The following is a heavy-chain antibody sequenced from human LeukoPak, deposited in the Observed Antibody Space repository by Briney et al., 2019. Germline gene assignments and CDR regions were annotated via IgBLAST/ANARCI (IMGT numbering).Heavy chain of an antibody. CDR1: GGSITSTNW. J-gene: IGHJ4*02. CDR2: ISLSGLT. Sequence: TSGTLSLTCGVSGGSITSTNWWSWVRQPPGQGLEWIGEISLSGLTNYNPSLKSPVTMALDKSKNHLSLNLTSVTAADTAVYYCSRENGAFSPFGYWGQGTLVTVPS. CDR3: SRENGAFSPFGY. D-gene: IGHD2-8*01. V-gene: IGHV4-4*02.